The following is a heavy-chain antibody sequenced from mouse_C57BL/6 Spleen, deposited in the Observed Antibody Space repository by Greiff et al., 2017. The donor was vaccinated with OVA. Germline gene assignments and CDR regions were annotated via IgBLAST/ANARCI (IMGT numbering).Heavy chain of an antibody. CDR3: ARVYYDYDVLSY. CDR1: GYTFTSYW. CDR2: INPSNGGT. J-gene: IGHJ3*01. D-gene: IGHD2-4*01. V-gene: IGHV1-53*01. Sequence: QVHVKQSGTELVKPGASVKLSCKASGYTFTSYWMHWVKQRPGQGLEWIGNINPSNGGTNYNEKFKSKATLTVDKSSSTAYMQLSSLTSEDSAVYYCARVYYDYDVLSYWGQGTLVTVSA.